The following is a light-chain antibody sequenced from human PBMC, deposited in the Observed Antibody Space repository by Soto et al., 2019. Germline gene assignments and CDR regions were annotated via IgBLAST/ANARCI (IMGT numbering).Light chain of an antibody. CDR3: SSYTSSSTLV. J-gene: IGLJ3*02. V-gene: IGLV2-14*01. Sequence: QSVLTQSASVSGSPGQSITIACTGTSSDVGGYNYVSWYQQHPGKAPKLMIYDVSNRPSGVSNRFSGSKSGNTASLTISGLQVEDEADYYCSSYTSSSTLVFGGGTKLTVL. CDR2: DVS. CDR1: SSDVGGYNY.